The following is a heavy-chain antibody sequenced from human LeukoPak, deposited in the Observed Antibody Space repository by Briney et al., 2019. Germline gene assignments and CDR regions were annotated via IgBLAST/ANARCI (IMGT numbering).Heavy chain of an antibody. D-gene: IGHD3-22*01. CDR1: GGTFSSYA. CDR3: ARAFFHYYDSSGYYPSYYFDY. J-gene: IGHJ4*02. CDR2: IIPILGIA. Sequence: SVKVSCKASGGTFSSYAISWVRQAPGQGLEWMGRIIPILGIANYAQKFQGRVTITADKSTSTAYMELSSLRSEDTAVYYCARAFFHYYDSSGYYPSYYFDYWGQGTLVTVSS. V-gene: IGHV1-69*04.